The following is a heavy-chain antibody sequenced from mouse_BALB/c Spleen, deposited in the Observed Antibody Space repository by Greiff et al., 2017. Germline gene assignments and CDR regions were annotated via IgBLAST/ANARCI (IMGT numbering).Heavy chain of an antibody. CDR3: ARSRSWNWDDWYIDV. D-gene: IGHD4-1*01. CDR1: GFTFSSFG. J-gene: IGHJ1*01. Sequence: EVQLVESGGGLVQPGGSRKLSCAASGFTFSSFGMHWVRQAPEKGLEWVAYISSGSSTIYYADTVKGRFTISRDNPKNSLFLQMTSLRSEDTAMYYCARSRSWNWDDWYIDVWGAGTTVTVSS. V-gene: IGHV5-17*02. CDR2: ISSGSSTI.